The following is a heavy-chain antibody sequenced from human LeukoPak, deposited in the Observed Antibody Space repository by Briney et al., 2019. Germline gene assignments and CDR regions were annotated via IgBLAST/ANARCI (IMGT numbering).Heavy chain of an antibody. CDR1: GYTFTDYY. CDR3: ARDHKEGVYSSSWGS. D-gene: IGHD6-13*01. V-gene: IGHV1-2*02. J-gene: IGHJ5*02. CDR2: FKPNSGGT. Sequence: ASVKVSCKASGYTFTDYYMHWVRQAPGQGLEWMGWFKPNSGGTHFAQKFQGRVTMTRDTSTSTAYMELRRLRSDDTAVYFCARDHKEGVYSSSWGSWGQGTLVTVSS.